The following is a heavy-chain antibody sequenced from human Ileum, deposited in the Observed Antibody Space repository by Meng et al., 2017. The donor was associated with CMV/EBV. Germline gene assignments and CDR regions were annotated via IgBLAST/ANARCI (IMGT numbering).Heavy chain of an antibody. CDR1: VFTFKGYA. CDR3: ARDLIAVVGARADY. V-gene: IGHV3-23*01. Sequence: AGYVFTFKGYAMSWVRPAPGERMEWFSAISATDTYCAASVKDRFIISRDDSNNTLYLHMDSLGAEDSAIYCCARDLIAVVGARADYWGHGTLVTVSS. D-gene: IGHD6-19*01. CDR2: ISATDT. J-gene: IGHJ4*01.